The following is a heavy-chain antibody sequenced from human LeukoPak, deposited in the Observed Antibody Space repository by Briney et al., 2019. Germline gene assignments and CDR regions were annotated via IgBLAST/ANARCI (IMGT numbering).Heavy chain of an antibody. D-gene: IGHD5-18*01. CDR2: IYYSGST. Sequence: SETLSLTCTVSGGSISSYYWSWIRQPPGKGLEWIGYIYYSGSTNYNPSLKSRVTISVDTSKNQFSLKLSSVTAADTAVYYCARSDTAMVNLDYWGQGTLVTVFS. V-gene: IGHV4-59*08. CDR1: GGSISSYY. CDR3: ARSDTAMVNLDY. J-gene: IGHJ4*02.